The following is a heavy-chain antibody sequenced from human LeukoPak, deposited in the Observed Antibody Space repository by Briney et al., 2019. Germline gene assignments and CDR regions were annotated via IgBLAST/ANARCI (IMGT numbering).Heavy chain of an antibody. CDR3: ARGGGEPPYYYYYMDV. D-gene: IGHD1-26*01. V-gene: IGHV4-59*01. CDR2: IYYSGST. Sequence: SETLSLTCAVYGGSLSRYYWSWIRQPPGKGLEWIGYIYYSGSTNYNPSLKSRVTISVDTSKNQFSLKLSSVTAADTAVYYCARGGGEPPYYYYYMDVWGKGTTVTVSS. CDR1: GGSLSRYY. J-gene: IGHJ6*03.